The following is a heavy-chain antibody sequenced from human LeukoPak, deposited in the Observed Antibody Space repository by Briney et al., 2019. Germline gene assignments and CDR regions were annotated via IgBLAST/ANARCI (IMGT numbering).Heavy chain of an antibody. D-gene: IGHD6-13*01. Sequence: PSETLSLTCSVSGYSISSGYYWGWIRQPPGKGLEWIGSMYHSGSTYYNPSLKSRVTMSADTSKNQFSLKLSSVTAADTAVYYCARVVAATGNNWFDPWGQGTLVTVSS. CDR2: MYHSGST. V-gene: IGHV4-38-2*02. CDR3: ARVVAATGNNWFDP. J-gene: IGHJ5*02. CDR1: GYSISSGYY.